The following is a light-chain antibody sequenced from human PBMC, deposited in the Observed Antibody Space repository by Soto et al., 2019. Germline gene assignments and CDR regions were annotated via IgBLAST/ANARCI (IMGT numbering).Light chain of an antibody. J-gene: IGKJ4*01. CDR3: QQDFKSPLT. CDR1: HSLLYASANTNY. Sequence: DIVVTQSPDSLAVSLGERATIYCKSSHSLLYASANTNYLRRYQQKPGQPPKLLIYWASTRQSGVPDRFSGSGSGTDFSLTIRNLQAEDVAVYYCQQDFKSPLTFGGGPGWRSN. CDR2: WAS. V-gene: IGKV4-1*01.